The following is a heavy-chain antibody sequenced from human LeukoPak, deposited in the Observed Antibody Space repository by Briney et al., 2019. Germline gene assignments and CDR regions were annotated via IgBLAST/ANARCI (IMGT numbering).Heavy chain of an antibody. J-gene: IGHJ3*02. CDR1: GFTFGSYG. D-gene: IGHD7-27*01. Sequence: GGSLRLSCAASGFTFGSYGFHWVRQAPGKGLEWVAIIFYDGSQKLYADSVKGRFTISRDISKNTLYLQMNRLRVEDTAVYYCARDELGDGNGFDIWGQGTMVTVSS. V-gene: IGHV3-33*01. CDR2: IFYDGSQK. CDR3: ARDELGDGNGFDI.